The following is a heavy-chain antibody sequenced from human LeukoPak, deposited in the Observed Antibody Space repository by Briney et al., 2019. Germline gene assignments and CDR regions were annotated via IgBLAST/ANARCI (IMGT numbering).Heavy chain of an antibody. D-gene: IGHD2/OR15-2a*01. J-gene: IGHJ6*03. CDR1: GGSISSGDYY. Sequence: PSQTLSLTCTVSGGSISSGDYYWSWIRQPPGKGLEWIGYIYYSGSTYYNPSLKSRVTISVDTSKNQFSLKLSSVTAADTAVYYCARVVLNNLRPRYYMDVWGKGTTVTVSS. CDR2: IYYSGST. CDR3: ARVVLNNLRPRYYMDV. V-gene: IGHV4-30-4*08.